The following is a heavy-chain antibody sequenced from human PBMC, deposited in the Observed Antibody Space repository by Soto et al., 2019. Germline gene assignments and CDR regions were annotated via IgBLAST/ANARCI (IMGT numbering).Heavy chain of an antibody. J-gene: IGHJ4*02. V-gene: IGHV5-51*01. CDR2: IYPGDSDT. D-gene: IGHD6-13*01. CDR3: ARRSAAAGTSGPIDY. Sequence: PGESLEISCKGSGYSFTSYWIGWVRQMPGKGLEWMGIIYPGDSDTRYSPSFQGQVTSSADKSISTAYLQWSSLKASDTAMYYRARRSAAAGTSGPIDYWGQGTLVTVSS. CDR1: GYSFTSYW.